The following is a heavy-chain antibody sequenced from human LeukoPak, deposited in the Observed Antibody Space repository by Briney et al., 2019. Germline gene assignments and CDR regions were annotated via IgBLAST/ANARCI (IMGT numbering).Heavy chain of an antibody. CDR3: ARGGSGYDFYFDY. J-gene: IGHJ4*02. CDR1: GGTLSSYA. Sequence: AASVKVSCKASGGTLSSYAISWVRQAPGQGLEWMGGIIPIFGTANYAQKFQGRVTITTDESTSTAYMELSSLRSEDTAVYYCARGGSGYDFYFDYWGQGTLVTVSS. CDR2: IIPIFGTA. V-gene: IGHV1-69*05. D-gene: IGHD5-12*01.